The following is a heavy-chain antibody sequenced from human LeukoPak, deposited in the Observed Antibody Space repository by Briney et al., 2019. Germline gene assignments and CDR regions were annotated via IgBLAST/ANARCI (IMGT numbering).Heavy chain of an antibody. J-gene: IGHJ3*02. CDR1: GFTFRSYA. V-gene: IGHV3-30-3*01. Sequence: PGGSLRLSCAASGFTFRSYAMSWVRQAPGKGLEWVAVISYDGSNKYYADSVKGRFTISRDNSKNTLYLQMNSLRAEDTAVYYCARGGLDAFDIWGQGTMVTVSS. CDR2: ISYDGSNK. CDR3: ARGGLDAFDI.